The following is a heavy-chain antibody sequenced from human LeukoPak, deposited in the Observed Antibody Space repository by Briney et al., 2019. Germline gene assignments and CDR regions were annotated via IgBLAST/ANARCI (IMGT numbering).Heavy chain of an antibody. CDR3: AKAGQWLAPGDY. J-gene: IGHJ4*02. Sequence: PGGSLRLSCAASGFTFSSYWMHWVRQAPGKGLVWVSRINSDGSSTSYADSVKGRFTISRDNSKNTLYLQMNSLRAEDTAVYYCAKAGQWLAPGDYWGQGTLVTVSS. D-gene: IGHD6-19*01. V-gene: IGHV3-74*01. CDR2: INSDGSST. CDR1: GFTFSSYW.